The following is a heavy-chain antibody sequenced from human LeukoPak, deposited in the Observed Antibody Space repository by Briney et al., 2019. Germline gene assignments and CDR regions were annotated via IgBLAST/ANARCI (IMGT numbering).Heavy chain of an antibody. V-gene: IGHV4-34*01. J-gene: IGHJ6*02. D-gene: IGHD2-15*01. CDR1: GGSFSAYY. CDR3: ARIRRRYCSGGSCYPNYYYYGMDV. CDR2: INHSGST. Sequence: SETLSLTCAVYGGSFSAYYWSWIRQPPGKGLEWIGEINHSGSTNYNPSLKSRVTISVDTSKNQFSLKLSSVTAADTAVYYCARIRRRYCSGGSCYPNYYYYGMDVWGQGTTVTVSS.